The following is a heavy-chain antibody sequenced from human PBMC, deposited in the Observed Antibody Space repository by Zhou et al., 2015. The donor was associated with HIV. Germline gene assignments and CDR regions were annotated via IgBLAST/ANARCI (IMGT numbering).Heavy chain of an antibody. V-gene: IGHV3-23*01. Sequence: EVQLLESGGGLVQPGGSLRLSCAASGFTFSSYAMSWVRQAPGKGLEWVSGISGGADSTFYADSVKGRFTISRDNSKKTLYLQMNSLRAEDTAVYYCAREQYYDILTGSIEGYYFDYWGQGTLVTVSS. D-gene: IGHD3-9*01. CDR1: GFTFSSYA. CDR2: ISGGADST. J-gene: IGHJ4*02. CDR3: AREQYYDILTGSIEGYYFDY.